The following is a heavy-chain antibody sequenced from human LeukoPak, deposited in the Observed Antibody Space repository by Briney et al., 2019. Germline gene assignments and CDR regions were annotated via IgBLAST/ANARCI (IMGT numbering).Heavy chain of an antibody. J-gene: IGHJ5*02. CDR2: IYYSGST. Sequence: SETLSLTCTVSGGSISSSSYYWTWIRQHPGKGLEWIGYIYYSGSTYYNPSLKSRVTISVDTSKNQFSLKLSSVIAADTAVYYCASSSSWPRGDWFDPWGQGTLVTVSS. D-gene: IGHD6-13*01. CDR3: ASSSSWPRGDWFDP. V-gene: IGHV4-31*03. CDR1: GGSISSSSYY.